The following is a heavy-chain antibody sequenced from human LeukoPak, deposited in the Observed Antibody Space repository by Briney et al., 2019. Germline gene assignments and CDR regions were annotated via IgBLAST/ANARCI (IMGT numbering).Heavy chain of an antibody. V-gene: IGHV3-30*02. CDR2: IRYDGSNQ. D-gene: IGHD3-10*01. CDR1: GFTFSSYG. J-gene: IGHJ6*03. Sequence: GGSLRLSCAASGFTFSSYGMHWVRQAPGKGLEWVALIRYDGSNQYYADSVKGRFTISRDNAKKSLYLQMNSLRAEDTALYYCARDQFGSGSYSDMDVWGKGTTVTVSS. CDR3: ARDQFGSGSYSDMDV.